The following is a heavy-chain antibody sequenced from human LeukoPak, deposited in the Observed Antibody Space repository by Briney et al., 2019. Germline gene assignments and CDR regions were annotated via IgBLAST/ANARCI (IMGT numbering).Heavy chain of an antibody. CDR2: ISSSGSTI. J-gene: IGHJ4*02. V-gene: IGHV3-11*01. CDR3: ARGLLGDYYDSSGSDY. CDR1: GFTFSDYY. Sequence: GGSLRLSCAASGFTFSDYYMSWIRQAPGKGLEWVSYISSSGSTIYYADSVKGRFTISRDNAKNSLYLQMNSLRAEDTAVYYCARGLLGDYYDSSGSDYWGQGTLVTVSS. D-gene: IGHD3-22*01.